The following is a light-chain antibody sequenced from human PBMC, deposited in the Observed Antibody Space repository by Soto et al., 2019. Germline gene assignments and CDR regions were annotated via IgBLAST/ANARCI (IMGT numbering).Light chain of an antibody. Sequence: DIVLAQSPGTLSLSPGERATLSCRASQSVSSSYLAWYQQKPGQAPRLLIHGTSNRATGIPDRFSGSGSGTDFTLTISRLEPADFAVYYCQQYGDSLWTFGQGTKVDIK. CDR3: QQYGDSLWT. J-gene: IGKJ1*01. CDR1: QSVSSSY. CDR2: GTS. V-gene: IGKV3-20*01.